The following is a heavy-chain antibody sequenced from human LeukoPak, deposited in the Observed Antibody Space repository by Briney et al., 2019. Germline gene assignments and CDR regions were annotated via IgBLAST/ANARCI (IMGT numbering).Heavy chain of an antibody. CDR3: ARDRIAAAGHFDY. CDR2: ISSSSSYI. J-gene: IGHJ4*02. V-gene: IGHV3-21*01. Sequence: GGSLRLSCAASGFTFSSYSMNWVRQAPGKGLEWVSSISSSSSYIYHADSVKGRFTISRDNAKNSLYLQMNSLRAEDTAVYYCARDRIAAAGHFDYWGQGTLVTVSS. CDR1: GFTFSSYS. D-gene: IGHD6-13*01.